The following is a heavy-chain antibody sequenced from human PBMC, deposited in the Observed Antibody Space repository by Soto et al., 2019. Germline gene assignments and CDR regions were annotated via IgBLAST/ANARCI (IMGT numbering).Heavy chain of an antibody. J-gene: IGHJ4*02. D-gene: IGHD2-2*02. V-gene: IGHV4-34*01. Sequence: QVQLQQWGAGLLKPSETLSLTCAVYGGSFSGYYWSWIRQPPGKGLEWIGEITHSGSTNYNPSLKSRFTISVDTSMTQFALKLSSVAAADTAVYYCARGPYCSSTSCYTGGGGAPLTMTYWGQGTLVTVSS. CDR3: ARGPYCSSTSCYTGGGGAPLTMTY. CDR2: ITHSGST. CDR1: GGSFSGYY.